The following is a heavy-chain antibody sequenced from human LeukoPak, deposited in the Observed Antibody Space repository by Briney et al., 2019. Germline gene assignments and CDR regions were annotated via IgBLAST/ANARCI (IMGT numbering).Heavy chain of an antibody. V-gene: IGHV1-18*01. J-gene: IGHJ3*02. CDR1: GYTFTSYA. CDR2: ISAYNGNT. D-gene: IGHD3-10*01. Sequence: GASVKVSCKASGYTFTSYAMHWVRQAPGQRLEWMGWISAYNGNTNYAQKLQGRVTMTKDTSTSTAYMELRSLRSDDTAVYYCARDLGDDAFDIWGQGTMVTVSS. CDR3: ARDLGDDAFDI.